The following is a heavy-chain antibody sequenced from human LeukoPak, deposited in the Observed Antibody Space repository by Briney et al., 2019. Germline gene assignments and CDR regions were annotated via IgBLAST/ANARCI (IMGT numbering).Heavy chain of an antibody. CDR1: GFTFSSYA. CDR3: ARDLKYGAHV. CDR2: ISGSGGST. V-gene: IGHV3-23*01. Sequence: PGGSLRLSCAASGFTFSSYAMSWVRQAPGKGLEWVSAISGSGGSTYYADSVKGRFTISRDNSKSTLYLQMDSLRAEDTAVYYCARDLKYGAHVWGQGTTVTVSS. J-gene: IGHJ6*02. D-gene: IGHD1-26*01.